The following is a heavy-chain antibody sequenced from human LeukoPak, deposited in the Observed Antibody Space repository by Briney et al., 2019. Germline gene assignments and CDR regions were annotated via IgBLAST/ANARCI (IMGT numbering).Heavy chain of an antibody. CDR2: IIPILGTA. CDR1: GGTFSSYA. CDR3: ARDRYYYDSSGYYYDWFDP. Sequence: GASVRVSCKASGGTFSSYAISWVRQAPGQGLEWKGGIIPILGTANYAQKFQGRVTITTDESTSTAYMELSSLRSEDTAVYYCARDRYYYDSSGYYYDWFDPWGQGTLVTVSS. D-gene: IGHD3-22*01. V-gene: IGHV1-69*05. J-gene: IGHJ5*02.